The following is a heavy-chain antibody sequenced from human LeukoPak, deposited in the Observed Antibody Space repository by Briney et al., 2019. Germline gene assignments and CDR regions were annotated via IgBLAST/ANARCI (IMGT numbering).Heavy chain of an antibody. J-gene: IGHJ6*02. V-gene: IGHV3-23*01. Sequence: GGSLRLSCTAPGFTFSSYAMSWVRQAPGKGLEWVSDISESGGSTYYADSVKGRFTISRDNSKNTLYLQMNSLRAEDTAVYYCARRGSSSWYYYGMDVWGQGTTVTVSS. CDR3: ARRGSSSWYYYGMDV. CDR1: GFTFSSYA. D-gene: IGHD6-13*01. CDR2: ISESGGST.